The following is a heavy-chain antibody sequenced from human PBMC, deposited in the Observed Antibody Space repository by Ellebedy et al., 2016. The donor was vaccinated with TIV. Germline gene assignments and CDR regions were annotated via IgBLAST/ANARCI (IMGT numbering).Heavy chain of an antibody. CDR2: ISGSSLTK. CDR1: GFTFSPYA. CDR3: ARDMAWGNERMIDAFDL. D-gene: IGHD7-27*01. Sequence: GESLKISCAASGFTFSPYAMNWVRQAPGKGLEWVSFISGSSLTKIYADSVKGRFTISRDNAKNSLYLQMKSLRVEDTAVYYCARDMAWGNERMIDAFDLWGQGTMVAVSS. J-gene: IGHJ3*01. V-gene: IGHV3-48*04.